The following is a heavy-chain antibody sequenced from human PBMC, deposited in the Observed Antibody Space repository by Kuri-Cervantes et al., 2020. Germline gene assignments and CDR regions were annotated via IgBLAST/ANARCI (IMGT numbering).Heavy chain of an antibody. D-gene: IGHD2-21*01. CDR1: GGSFSGYY. V-gene: IGHV4-34*01. CDR3: ARVGILGFAR. J-gene: IGHJ4*02. CDR2: IYYSGST. Sequence: SETLSLTCAVYGGSFSGYYWSWIRQPPGKGLEWIGSIYYSGSTYYNPSLKSRVTISVDTSKNQFSLKLSSVTAADTAVYYCARVGILGFARWGQGTLVTVSS.